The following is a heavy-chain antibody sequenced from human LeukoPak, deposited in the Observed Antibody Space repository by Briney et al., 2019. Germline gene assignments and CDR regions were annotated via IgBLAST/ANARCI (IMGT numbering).Heavy chain of an antibody. CDR1: GFTFSSYD. Sequence: GGSLRLSCAASGFTFSSYDMRWVRQAPGKGLEWVSAISGSGGSTYYADSVKGRFTNSRDNSKNTLYLQMNSLRAEDTAVYYCAKDHDFWSGYSNYFDYWGKGTLVTVSS. CDR3: AKDHDFWSGYSNYFDY. D-gene: IGHD3-3*01. J-gene: IGHJ4*02. CDR2: ISGSGGST. V-gene: IGHV3-23*01.